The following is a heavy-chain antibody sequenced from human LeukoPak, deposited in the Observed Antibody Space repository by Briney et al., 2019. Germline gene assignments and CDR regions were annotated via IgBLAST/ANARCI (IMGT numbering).Heavy chain of an antibody. D-gene: IGHD5-12*01. J-gene: IGHJ4*02. CDR2: TRYDGSNK. V-gene: IGHV3-30*02. Sequence: PGGSLRLSCAASGFTFSSYGMYWVRQAPGKGLEWVAFTRYDGSNKYYADSVKGRFTISRDNSKNTLYLQMNSLRAEDTAVYYCARDVSYSGYDSFRGHFDYWGQGTLVTVSS. CDR3: ARDVSYSGYDSFRGHFDY. CDR1: GFTFSSYG.